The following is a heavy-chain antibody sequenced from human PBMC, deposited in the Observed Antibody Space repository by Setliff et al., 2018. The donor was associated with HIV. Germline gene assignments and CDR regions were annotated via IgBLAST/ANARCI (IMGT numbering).Heavy chain of an antibody. D-gene: IGHD1-1*01. CDR3: GRHSPTSDYNYNLIFDY. CDR1: GSSISIDH. V-gene: IGHV4-59*01. CDR2: IYHTGTT. J-gene: IGHJ4*02. Sequence: ETLSLTCSVSGSSISIDHWSWIRQSPGKGLEWIGYIYHTGTTNYSPSLESRVTISIDTSKNQFSLNLRSVTAADTATYYCGRHSPTSDYNYNLIFDYWGRGVLVTVSS.